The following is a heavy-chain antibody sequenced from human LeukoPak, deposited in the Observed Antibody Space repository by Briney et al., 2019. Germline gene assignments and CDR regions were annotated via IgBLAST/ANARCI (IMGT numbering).Heavy chain of an antibody. CDR3: ARMNYVSTGWGAPFDY. D-gene: IGHD1-7*01. CDR2: IRTSGTNT. CDR1: GFTFSSYL. J-gene: IGHJ4*02. Sequence: GGSPRLSCAASGFTFSSYLMNWVRQAPGKGLEWVSYIRTSGTNTDYTGSVKGRFTISRDNAKNSLYLQMNSLRAEDTAVYYCARMNYVSTGWGAPFDYWGQGTLVTVSS. V-gene: IGHV3-48*04.